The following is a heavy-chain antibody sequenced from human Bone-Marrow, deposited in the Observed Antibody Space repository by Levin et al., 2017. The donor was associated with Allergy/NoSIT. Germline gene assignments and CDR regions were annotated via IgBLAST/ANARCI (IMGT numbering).Heavy chain of an antibody. Sequence: GESLKISCAASGFTFSSYAMSWVRQAPGKGLEWVSAISGSGGSTYYADSVKGRFTISRDNSKNTLYLQMNSLRAEDTAVYYCARISSSSPTAFDYWGQGTLVTVSS. CDR3: ARISSSSPTAFDY. CDR2: ISGSGGST. CDR1: GFTFSSYA. V-gene: IGHV3-23*01. D-gene: IGHD6-13*01. J-gene: IGHJ4*02.